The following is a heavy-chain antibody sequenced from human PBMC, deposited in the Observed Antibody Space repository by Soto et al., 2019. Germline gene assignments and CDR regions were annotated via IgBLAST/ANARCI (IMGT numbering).Heavy chain of an antibody. V-gene: IGHV4-39*01. Sequence: PSETLSLTCTVSGASSTSGNYYWGWIRQPPGKGLQWIGSSSYTGNTYFNPSLRSRVTISVDTSNNQFSLRLTSVTASDTAVYYCARPDGSSWAAPFGSWGQGTLVTVSS. CDR1: GASSTSGNYY. CDR2: SSYTGNT. J-gene: IGHJ4*02. CDR3: ARPDGSSWAAPFGS. D-gene: IGHD6-13*01.